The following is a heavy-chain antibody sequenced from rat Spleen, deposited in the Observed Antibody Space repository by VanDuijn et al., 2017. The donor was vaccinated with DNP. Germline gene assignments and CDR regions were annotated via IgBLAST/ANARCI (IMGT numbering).Heavy chain of an antibody. V-gene: IGHV3-1*01. CDR3: ARWSYYGFDY. CDR1: GYSIASSH. D-gene: IGHD1-12*01. J-gene: IGHJ2*01. Sequence: EVQLQESGPGLVKSSQSLSLTCSVGGYSIASSHRWNWIRKFPGNKMEWMGYISSSGSTSYNPSLKSRISITRDTSKNQFFLQLHSVTTEDTATYYCARWSYYGFDYWGQGVMVTVSS. CDR2: ISSSGST.